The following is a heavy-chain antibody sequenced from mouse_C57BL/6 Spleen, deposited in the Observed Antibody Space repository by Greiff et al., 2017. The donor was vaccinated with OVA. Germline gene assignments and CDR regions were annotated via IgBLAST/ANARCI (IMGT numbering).Heavy chain of an antibody. V-gene: IGHV6-6*01. D-gene: IGHD2-1*01. Sequence: DVMLVESGGGLVQPGGSMKLSCAASGFTFSDAWMDWVRQSPEKGLEWVAEIRNKANNHATYYAESVKGRFTISRDDSKSSVYLQMNSLRAEDTGIYYCTRPPVYGNFSYYAMDYWGQGTSVTVSS. CDR1: GFTFSDAW. CDR2: IRNKANNHAT. J-gene: IGHJ4*01. CDR3: TRPPVYGNFSYYAMDY.